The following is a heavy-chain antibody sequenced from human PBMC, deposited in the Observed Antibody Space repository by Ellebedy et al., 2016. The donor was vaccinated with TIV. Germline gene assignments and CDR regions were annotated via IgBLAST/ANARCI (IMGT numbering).Heavy chain of an antibody. D-gene: IGHD3-3*01. CDR3: AMGWFPQYFQH. Sequence: GGSLRLSCTASGFSFSSFAIHWVRQAPGKGLEWVANIKHDGSEKQYVDSVKGRFTISRDNAKNSLYLQMNSLRVEDTAVYYCAMGWFPQYFQHWGQGTLVTVSS. CDR1: GFSFSSFA. J-gene: IGHJ1*01. V-gene: IGHV3-7*01. CDR2: IKHDGSEK.